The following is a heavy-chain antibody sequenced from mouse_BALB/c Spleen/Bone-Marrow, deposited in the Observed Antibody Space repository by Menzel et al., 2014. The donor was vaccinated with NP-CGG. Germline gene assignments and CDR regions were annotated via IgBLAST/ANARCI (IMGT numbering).Heavy chain of an antibody. CDR2: IHYSGST. CDR3: AKDDYGSSRFAY. D-gene: IGHD1-1*01. CDR1: GYSIISGYS. Sequence: EVQRVESGPDLVKPSQSLSLTCTVTGYSIISGYSWHWIRQFPGNKLEWMGYIHYSGSTNYNPPLKSRISVTRDTSKNQFFLQLNPVTTEDTATYYCAKDDYGSSRFAYWGQGTLVTVSA. V-gene: IGHV3-1*02. J-gene: IGHJ3*01.